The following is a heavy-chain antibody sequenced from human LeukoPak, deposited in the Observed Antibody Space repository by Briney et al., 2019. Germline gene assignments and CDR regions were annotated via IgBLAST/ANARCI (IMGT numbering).Heavy chain of an antibody. J-gene: IGHJ4*02. V-gene: IGHV3-23*01. Sequence: GGSLRLSCAASGFTFSYYYMSWVRQAPGKGLEWVSAISGSGGSTYYADSVKGRFTISRDNSKNTLYLQMNSLRAEDTAVYYCAKEVAAADYYFDYWGQGTLVTVSS. CDR3: AKEVAAADYYFDY. CDR1: GFTFSYYY. D-gene: IGHD6-13*01. CDR2: ISGSGGST.